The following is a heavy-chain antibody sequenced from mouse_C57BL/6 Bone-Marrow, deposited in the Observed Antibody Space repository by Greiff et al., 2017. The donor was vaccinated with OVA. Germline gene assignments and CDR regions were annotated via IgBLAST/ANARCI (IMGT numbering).Heavy chain of an antibody. CDR3: ARRDYYGSSLFAY. Sequence: EVQRVESGGGLVQPGGSLKLSCAASGFTFSDYYMYWVRQTPEKRLEWVAYISNGGGSTYYPDTVKGRFTISRDNAKNTLYLQMSRLKSEDTAMYYCARRDYYGSSLFAYWGQGTLVTVSA. CDR1: GFTFSDYY. J-gene: IGHJ3*01. CDR2: ISNGGGST. V-gene: IGHV5-12*01. D-gene: IGHD1-1*01.